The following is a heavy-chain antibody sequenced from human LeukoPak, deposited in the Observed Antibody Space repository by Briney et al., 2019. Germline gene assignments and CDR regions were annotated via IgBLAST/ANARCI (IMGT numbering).Heavy chain of an antibody. D-gene: IGHD3-3*01. V-gene: IGHV1-8*01. CDR1: GYTFTSYD. CDR3: ARDKVRSGYYTESDYYYYGMDV. Sequence: GASVKVSCKASGYTFTSYDINWVRQATGQGLEWMGWMNPNSGNTGYAQKFQGRVTMTRNTSISTAYMELSSLRSEDTAVYYCARDKVRSGYYTESDYYYYGMDVWGQGTTVTVSS. J-gene: IGHJ6*02. CDR2: MNPNSGNT.